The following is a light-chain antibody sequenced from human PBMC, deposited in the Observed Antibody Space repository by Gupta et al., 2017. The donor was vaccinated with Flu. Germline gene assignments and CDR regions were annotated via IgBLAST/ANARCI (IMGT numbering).Light chain of an antibody. J-gene: IGLJ3*02. CDR3: CSYAGTFTFV. CDR2: GVT. Sequence: SVTISCTGTSSDVGNYDYVSWYHQYPGKAPKLMIYGVTNRPSGVPNRFSGSKSGNTASLAISGLQAEEEANYYCCSYAGTFTFVFGGGTKLTVL. CDR1: SSDVGNYDY. V-gene: IGLV2-11*03.